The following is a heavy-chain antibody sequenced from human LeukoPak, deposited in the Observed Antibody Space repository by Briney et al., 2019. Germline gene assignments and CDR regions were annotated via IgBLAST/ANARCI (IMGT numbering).Heavy chain of an antibody. D-gene: IGHD2-21*02. CDR1: GFTSITHW. CDR2: INNDGSTT. Sequence: GGSLRLSCAASGFTSITHWMYWVRQAPGKGLVWVSLINNDGSTTTYADSVKGRFTISRDNAKNTLFLQMDSLRGEDTAVYYCASRVVTSFDYWGQGTLVTVSS. V-gene: IGHV3-74*01. CDR3: ASRVVTSFDY. J-gene: IGHJ4*02.